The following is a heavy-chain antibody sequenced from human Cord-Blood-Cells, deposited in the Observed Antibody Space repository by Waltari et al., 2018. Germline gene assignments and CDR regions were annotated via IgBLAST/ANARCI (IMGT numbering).Heavy chain of an antibody. D-gene: IGHD3-3*01. CDR3: ARTKYYDFWSGYYAFDI. V-gene: IGHV1-69*12. J-gene: IGHJ3*02. CDR1: GGTFSSYA. Sequence: QVQLVQSGAEVKKPGSSVKVSCKASGGTFSSYAISWVRQAPGQGLEWMGGFSPIFGTATSEQKFQGRVTITADESTSTAYMELSSLRSEDTAVYYCARTKYYDFWSGYYAFDIWGQGTMVTVSS. CDR2: FSPIFGTA.